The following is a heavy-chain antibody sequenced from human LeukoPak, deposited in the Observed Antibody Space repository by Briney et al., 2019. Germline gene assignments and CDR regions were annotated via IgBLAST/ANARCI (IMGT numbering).Heavy chain of an antibody. CDR1: GGSFSGYY. V-gene: IGHV4-34*01. D-gene: IGHD3-10*01. CDR3: ARGRRVITMVRAVIGPHLYYFDY. Sequence: SETLSLTCAVYGGSFSGYYWSWIRQPPGKGLEWIGEINHSGSTNYNPSLKSRVTISVDTSKNQFSLKLSSVTAADTAVYYCARGRRVITMVRAVIGPHLYYFDYWGQGTLVTVSS. J-gene: IGHJ4*02. CDR2: INHSGST.